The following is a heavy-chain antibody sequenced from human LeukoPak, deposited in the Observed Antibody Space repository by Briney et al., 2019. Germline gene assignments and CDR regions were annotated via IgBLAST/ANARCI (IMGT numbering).Heavy chain of an antibody. V-gene: IGHV4-59*08. Sequence: SETLSLTCTVSGGSISSYYWSWIRQPPGKGPEWIGYIYYSGSTNYNPSLKSRVTISVDTSKNQFSLKLSSVTAADTAVYYCARHPRDGYNYFWFDPWGQGTLVTVSS. D-gene: IGHD5-24*01. CDR2: IYYSGST. CDR3: ARHPRDGYNYFWFDP. CDR1: GGSISSYY. J-gene: IGHJ5*02.